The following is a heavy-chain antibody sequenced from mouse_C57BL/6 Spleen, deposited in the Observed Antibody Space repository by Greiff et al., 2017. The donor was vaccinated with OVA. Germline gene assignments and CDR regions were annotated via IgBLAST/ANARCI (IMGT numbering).Heavy chain of an antibody. CDR2: IYPRSGNT. Sequence: QVQLQQSGAELARPGASVKLSCKASGYTFTSYGISWVKQRTGQGLEWIGEIYPRSGNTYYNEKFKGKATRTADKSSSTAYMELRSLTSEDSAVYFCARDQDYHFDYWGQGTTLTVSS. CDR3: ARDQDYHFDY. D-gene: IGHD5-5*01. V-gene: IGHV1-81*01. CDR1: GYTFTSYG. J-gene: IGHJ2*01.